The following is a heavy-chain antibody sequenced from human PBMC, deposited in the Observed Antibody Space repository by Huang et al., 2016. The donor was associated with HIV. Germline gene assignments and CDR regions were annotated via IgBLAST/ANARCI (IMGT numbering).Heavy chain of an antibody. D-gene: IGHD3-10*01. Sequence: EVQLLESGGGLVQPGGSLRLSCAASGFTFNNYAMNWVRQAAGKGLEWVSTSSGNGGSTYYADSVKGRFTISRDNSKNTLDLHMNSLRVEDTAVYYCAKGIKSSGSYYFDYWGQGTLVTVSS. J-gene: IGHJ4*02. CDR1: GFTFNNYA. V-gene: IGHV3-23*01. CDR2: SSGNGGST. CDR3: AKGIKSSGSYYFDY.